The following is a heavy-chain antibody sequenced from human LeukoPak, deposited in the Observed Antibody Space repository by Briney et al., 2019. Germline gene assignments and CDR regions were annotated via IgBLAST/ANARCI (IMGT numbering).Heavy chain of an antibody. CDR3: ARHGDYYDSSGELFDY. V-gene: IGHV4-39*01. D-gene: IGHD3-22*01. CDR1: GGSISSSSYY. Sequence: SETLSLTCTVSGGSISSSSYYWGWIRQPPGKGLEWLGSIYYSGSTYYNPSLKSRVTISVDTSKNQFSLKLSSVTAADTAVYYCARHGDYYDSSGELFDYWGQGTLVTVSS. CDR2: IYYSGST. J-gene: IGHJ4*02.